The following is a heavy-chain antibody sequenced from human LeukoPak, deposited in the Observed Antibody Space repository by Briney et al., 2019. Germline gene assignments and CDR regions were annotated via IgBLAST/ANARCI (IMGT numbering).Heavy chain of an antibody. J-gene: IGHJ5*02. CDR1: GYTFTSYY. CDR2: INPSGGST. CDR3: ARLGSGSGNWFDP. Sequence: ASVKVSCKASGYTFTSYYMHWVRQAPGQGLEWMGIINPSGGSTSYAQKFQGRVTITADKSTSTAYMELSSLRSEDTAVYYCARLGSGSGNWFDPWGQGTLVTVSS. D-gene: IGHD3-10*01. V-gene: IGHV1-46*01.